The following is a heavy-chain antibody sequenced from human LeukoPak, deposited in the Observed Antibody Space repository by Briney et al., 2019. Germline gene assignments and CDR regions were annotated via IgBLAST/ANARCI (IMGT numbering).Heavy chain of an antibody. Sequence: PGGSLRLSCAASGFTFSSYSMNWVRQAPGKGLEWVSYISSSSSTIYYADSVKGRFTISRDNAKNSLYLQMNSLRAEDTAVYYCARDRITFGGVIVILFDYWGQGTLVTVSS. V-gene: IGHV3-48*01. D-gene: IGHD3-16*02. CDR2: ISSSSSTI. CDR3: ARDRITFGGVIVILFDY. J-gene: IGHJ4*02. CDR1: GFTFSSYS.